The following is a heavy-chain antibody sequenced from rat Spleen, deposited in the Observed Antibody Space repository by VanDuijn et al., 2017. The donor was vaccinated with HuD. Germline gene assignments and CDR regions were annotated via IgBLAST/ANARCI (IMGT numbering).Heavy chain of an antibody. Sequence: QVQLMESGPGLVQPSQTLSLTCTVSGFSLTSYSVHWVRQPPGKGLEWMGRMRYNGDTTYNSALKSRLNISRDTSKNQVFLKMNRLQSDDTGTYYGTLDVTTVLLAYGLDAWGQGASVTVAS. CDR2: MRYNGDT. CDR1: GFSLTSYS. J-gene: IGHJ4*01. D-gene: IGHD1-11*01. V-gene: IGHV2-63*01. CDR3: TLDVTTVLLAYGLDA.